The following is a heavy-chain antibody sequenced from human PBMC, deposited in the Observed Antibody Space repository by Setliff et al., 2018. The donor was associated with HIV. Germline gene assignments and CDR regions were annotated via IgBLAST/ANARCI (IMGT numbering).Heavy chain of an antibody. J-gene: IGHJ6*02. V-gene: IGHV4-61*01. CDR2: IYYSGIT. Sequence: SETLSLTCSVSGGSISSGTYYWSWIRQSPGKGLEWIGNIYYSGITNYNASLKSRVTISVDTSQNQFSLKLTSVTAADTAVYYCARDGSYYDSSAYLGGRYYYYGMDVWGQGTTVTVSS. CDR3: ARDGSYYDSSAYLGGRYYYYGMDV. CDR1: GGSISSGTYY. D-gene: IGHD3-22*01.